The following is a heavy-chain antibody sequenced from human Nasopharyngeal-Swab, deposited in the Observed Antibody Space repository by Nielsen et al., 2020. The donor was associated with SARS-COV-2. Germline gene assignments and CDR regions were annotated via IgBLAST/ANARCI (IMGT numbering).Heavy chain of an antibody. V-gene: IGHV3-73*01. J-gene: IGHJ4*02. CDR3: TTDFYFDY. CDR2: IGDKDHNYAT. Sequence: GESLKTSCAASGFIFSASAIHWVRQASGKGLEWVGRIGDKDHNYATTYGASVQGRFTISRDDSKNTAFLQMDGLKTEDTALYYCTTDFYFDYWGQGALVTVSS. CDR1: GFIFSASA.